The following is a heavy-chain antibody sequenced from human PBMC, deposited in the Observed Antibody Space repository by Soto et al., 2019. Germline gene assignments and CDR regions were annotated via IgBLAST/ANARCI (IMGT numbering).Heavy chain of an antibody. CDR2: ISYDGSIK. V-gene: IGHV3-30-3*01. Sequence: GGSLRLSCAASGFTFNSYAMHWVRQAPGKGLEWVAIISYDGSIKYYADSVKGRFTISRDNSKNTLYLQMSSLRIEDTAVYYCARRYYDSSGYHSGYYYGMDVWGQGTTVTVSS. CDR1: GFTFNSYA. CDR3: ARRYYDSSGYHSGYYYGMDV. J-gene: IGHJ6*02. D-gene: IGHD3-22*01.